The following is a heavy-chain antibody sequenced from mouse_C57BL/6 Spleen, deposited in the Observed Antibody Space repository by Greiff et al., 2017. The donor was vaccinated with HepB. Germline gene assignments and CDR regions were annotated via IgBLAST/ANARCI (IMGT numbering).Heavy chain of an antibody. CDR1: GYTFTNYW. J-gene: IGHJ1*03. CDR3: ARSIPHYYGKWYFDV. D-gene: IGHD1-1*01. V-gene: IGHV1-63*01. Sequence: QVQLQQSGAELVRPGTSVKMSCKASGYTFTNYWIGWAKQRPGHGLEWIGDIYPGGGYTNYNEKFKGKATLTADKSSSTAYMQFISLTSEDSAIYYCARSIPHYYGKWYFDVWGTGTTVTVSS. CDR2: IYPGGGYT.